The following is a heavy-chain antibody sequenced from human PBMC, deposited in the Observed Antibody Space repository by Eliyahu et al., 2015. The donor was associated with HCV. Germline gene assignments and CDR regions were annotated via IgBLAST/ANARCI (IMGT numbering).Heavy chain of an antibody. J-gene: IGHJ4*02. V-gene: IGHV3-49*04. CDR3: TREDGGRTDY. Sequence: EVQLVESGGGLVQPGRSXXXSCTASGXTFGDDAMTWVRQAPGKGLXWVGFIRSKAYGGTTEYXASVKGRFTISRDDSKSIAYLEMNSLKTEDTAVYYCTREDGGRTDYWGQGTLVTVSS. CDR1: GXTFGDDA. D-gene: IGHD4-23*01. CDR2: IRSKAYGGTT.